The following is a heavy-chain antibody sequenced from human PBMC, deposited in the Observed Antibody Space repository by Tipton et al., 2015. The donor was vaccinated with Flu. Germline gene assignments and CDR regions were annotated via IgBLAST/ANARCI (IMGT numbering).Heavy chain of an antibody. J-gene: IGHJ4*02. V-gene: IGHV3-33*01. CDR1: GFTFASYG. D-gene: IGHD1-14*01. Sequence: SLRLSCAASGFTFASYGMHWVRQAPGKGLEWVAYMWFDGSHIKYAASVKGRFTISRDNSESTLYLQMSSLRAEDTAVYYCAREREPLFDYWGQGTLVTVSS. CDR3: AREREPLFDY. CDR2: MWFDGSHI.